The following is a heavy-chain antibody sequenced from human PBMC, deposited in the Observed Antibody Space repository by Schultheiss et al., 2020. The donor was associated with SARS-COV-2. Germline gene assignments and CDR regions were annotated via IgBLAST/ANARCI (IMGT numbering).Heavy chain of an antibody. Sequence: SETLSLTCAVSGGSISSTNWWSWVRQPPGKGLEWIGNIYYSGNTNYNPSLTSRVTISVDTSKNQFSLKLTSVTTADTAVYYCARGPDGHKRGGVDYWGQGTLVTVSS. D-gene: IGHD5-24*01. CDR2: IYYSGNT. V-gene: IGHV4-4*02. CDR3: ARGPDGHKRGGVDY. J-gene: IGHJ4*02. CDR1: GGSISSTNW.